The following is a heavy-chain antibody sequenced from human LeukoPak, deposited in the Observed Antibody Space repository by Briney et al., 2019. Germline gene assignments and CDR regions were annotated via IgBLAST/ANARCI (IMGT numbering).Heavy chain of an antibody. Sequence: SETLSLTCTVSGGSISSSSYYWGWIRQPPGKGLEWIGSIYYSGSTYYNPSLNSRVTISVDTSKNQFSLKLSSVTAADTAVYYCARHAAVAGTAFDYWGQGTLVTVSS. J-gene: IGHJ4*02. CDR3: ARHAAVAGTAFDY. CDR2: IYYSGST. D-gene: IGHD6-19*01. CDR1: GGSISSSSYY. V-gene: IGHV4-39*01.